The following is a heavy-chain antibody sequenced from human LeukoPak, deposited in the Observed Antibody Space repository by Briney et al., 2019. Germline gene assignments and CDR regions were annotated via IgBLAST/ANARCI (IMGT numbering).Heavy chain of an antibody. CDR1: GFTFSSYS. CDR3: ARDQPEGSGYSSGESDAFDI. V-gene: IGHV3-21*01. CDR2: ISSSSSYI. Sequence: GGSLRLSCAASGFTFSSYSMNWVRQAPGKGLEWVSSISSSSSYIYYADSVKGRFTISRDNAKNSLYLQMNSLRAEDTAVYYCARDQPEGSGYSSGESDAFDIWGQGTMVTVSS. J-gene: IGHJ3*02. D-gene: IGHD6-19*01.